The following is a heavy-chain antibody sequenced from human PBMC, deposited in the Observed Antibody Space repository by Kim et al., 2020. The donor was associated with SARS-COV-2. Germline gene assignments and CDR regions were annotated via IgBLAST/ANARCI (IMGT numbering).Heavy chain of an antibody. CDR1: GFTFSSYW. Sequence: GGSLRLSCAASGFTFSSYWMHWVRQAPGKGLVWVSRINSGGSLTTYADSVKGRFTVSRDNAKNTVYVQMNSLRAEDTAVYYCARGLGDYWGQGTLVTVSS. V-gene: IGHV3-74*01. J-gene: IGHJ4*02. CDR3: ARGLGDY. CDR2: INSGGSLT.